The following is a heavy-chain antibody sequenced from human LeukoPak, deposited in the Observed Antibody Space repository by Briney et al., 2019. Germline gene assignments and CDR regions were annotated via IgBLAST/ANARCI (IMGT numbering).Heavy chain of an antibody. V-gene: IGHV3-30*14. CDR2: ISYDGRNK. CDR1: GFTFSSYA. Sequence: PGGSLRLSCVASGFTFSSYAMHWVGQAPGRGVEGVAVISYDGRNKYYADSVKGRLTISRDNSKHTLYLQMNTLRPEDTAVYYCARHQPPHSGSYSGNAFDIWGQGTMVTVSS. D-gene: IGHD1-26*01. CDR3: ARHQPPHSGSYSGNAFDI. J-gene: IGHJ3*02.